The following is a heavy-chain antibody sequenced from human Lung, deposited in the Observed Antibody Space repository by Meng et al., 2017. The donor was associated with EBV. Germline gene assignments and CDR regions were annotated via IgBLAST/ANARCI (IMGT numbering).Heavy chain of an antibody. V-gene: IGHV3-23*04. J-gene: IGHJ4*02. CDR2: IGVSGVT. Sequence: EVRRVGSGGGLVQPGGSLRLSCAAFGFTFSYFAMSWIRQAPGKGLEWVSAIGVSGVTYYADAVRGRFTISRDNSKNTVYLQVNSLRAEDTAAYYCAKEGPAPPDYFDSWGQGTLVTVSS. CDR1: GFTFSYFA. CDR3: AKEGPAPPDYFDS.